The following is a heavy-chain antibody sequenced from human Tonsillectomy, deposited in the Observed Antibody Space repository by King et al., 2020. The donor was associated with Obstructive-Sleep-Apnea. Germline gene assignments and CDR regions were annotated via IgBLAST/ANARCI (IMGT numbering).Heavy chain of an antibody. CDR2: ISGYNGYI. CDR3: ARDQGYGGYHYLFDY. J-gene: IGHJ4*02. D-gene: IGHD5-12*01. CDR1: GYTFTSYG. V-gene: IGHV1-18*01. Sequence: VQLVESGAEVKKPGASVKVSCKASGYTFTSYGISWVRQAPGQGLEWMGWISGYNGYINYAQKFQGRVTMTTDTPTSTPYMELRTLRSDDTAVYYCARDQGYGGYHYLFDYWGQGTLVTVSS.